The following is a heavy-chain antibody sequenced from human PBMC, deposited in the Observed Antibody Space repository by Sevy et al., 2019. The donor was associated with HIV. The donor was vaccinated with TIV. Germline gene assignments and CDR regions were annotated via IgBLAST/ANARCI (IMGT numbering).Heavy chain of an antibody. CDR2: ISAYNGNT. CDR1: GYTFTSYG. D-gene: IGHD6-13*01. V-gene: IGHV1-18*01. CDR3: ARDLGDSSSWYIGYFDY. J-gene: IGHJ4*02. Sequence: ASVKVSCKASGYTFTSYGISWVRQAPGQGLEWMGWISAYNGNTNYAQKLQGRVTMTTDTSTSTAYMELRSLRSDDTAVYYCARDLGDSSSWYIGYFDYWGQGTLVTVSS.